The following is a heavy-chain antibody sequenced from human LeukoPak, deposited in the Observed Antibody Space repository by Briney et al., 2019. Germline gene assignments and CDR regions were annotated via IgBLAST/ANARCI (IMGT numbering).Heavy chain of an antibody. D-gene: IGHD3-16*01. V-gene: IGHV1-2*02. Sequence: GASVKVSCKASGYTFTGYYMHWVRQAPGQGLEWMGWINPKSGGATYPQKLQDRVTMTSDTSINTAYMQLSRLRSDDTAVYYCARILFGFGGNSYFDLWGRGTLVTVSS. CDR1: GYTFTGYY. CDR2: INPKSGGA. J-gene: IGHJ2*01. CDR3: ARILFGFGGNSYFDL.